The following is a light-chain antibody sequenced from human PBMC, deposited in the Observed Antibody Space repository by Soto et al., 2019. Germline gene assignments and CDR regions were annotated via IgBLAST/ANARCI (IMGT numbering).Light chain of an antibody. CDR2: GAS. CDR1: QSINSF. V-gene: IGKV3-20*01. Sequence: EIVLTQSPGTLSLSPGAGATLSCRASQSINSFLAWYQQRRGQAPRPLIHGASNRATGIPDRFSGSVSGTDSTLTICRLEPEDVSVYYCQQYGGSPRTFGQGTKVDIK. J-gene: IGKJ1*01. CDR3: QQYGGSPRT.